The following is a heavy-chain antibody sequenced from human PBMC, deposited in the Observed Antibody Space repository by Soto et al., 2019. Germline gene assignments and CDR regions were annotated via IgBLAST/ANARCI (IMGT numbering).Heavy chain of an antibody. D-gene: IGHD5-12*01. CDR2: INHSGST. V-gene: IGHV4-34*01. CDR3: ARGGGEDIVATTRPQYYFDY. CDR1: GGSFSGYY. J-gene: IGHJ4*02. Sequence: PSETLSLTCAVYGGSFSGYYWSWIRQPPGKGLEWIGEINHSGSTNYNPSLKSRVTMSVDTSKNQFSLKLSSVTAADTAVYYCARGGGEDIVATTRPQYYFDYWGQGTLVTVS.